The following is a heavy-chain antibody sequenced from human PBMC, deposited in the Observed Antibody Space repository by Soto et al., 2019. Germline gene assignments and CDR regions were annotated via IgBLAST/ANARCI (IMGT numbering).Heavy chain of an antibody. J-gene: IGHJ4*02. CDR2: ISGSGGST. CDR1: GFTFSSYA. CDR3: AKDSSSCYRRFKDY. Sequence: LRLSCAASGFTFSSYAMSWVRQAPGEGVEWVSAISGSGGSTYYADSVKSRFTISRDNSKNTLYLQMNSLRAEDTAVYYCAKDSSSCYRRFKDYWGQGTPVTVSS. D-gene: IGHD6-13*01. V-gene: IGHV3-23*01.